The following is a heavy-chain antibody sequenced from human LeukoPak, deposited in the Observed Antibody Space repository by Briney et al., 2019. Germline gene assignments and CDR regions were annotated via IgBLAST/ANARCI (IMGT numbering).Heavy chain of an antibody. CDR2: IKQDGSEK. Sequence: GGSLRLSCAASGFTFSSYWMSWVRQAPGKGLEWVANIKQDGSEKYYVDSVKGRFTISRDNAKNSPYLQMNSLRAEDTAVYYCARSGIAVAGTYYYYGMDVWGQGTTVTVSS. CDR1: GFTFSSYW. CDR3: ARSGIAVAGTYYYYGMDV. V-gene: IGHV3-7*01. J-gene: IGHJ6*02. D-gene: IGHD6-19*01.